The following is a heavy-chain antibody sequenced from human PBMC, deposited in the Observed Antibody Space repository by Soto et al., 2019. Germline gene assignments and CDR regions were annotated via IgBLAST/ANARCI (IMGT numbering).Heavy chain of an antibody. Sequence: GGSLRLSCAASGFTFSSYAMSWVRQAPGKGLEWVSAISGSGGSTYYADSVKGRFTISRDNSKNTLYLQMNSLRAEDTAVYYCARKMGGIVVVPAADAPYYYYGMDVWGQGTTVTVSS. CDR2: ISGSGGST. V-gene: IGHV3-23*01. D-gene: IGHD2-2*01. CDR1: GFTFSSYA. J-gene: IGHJ6*02. CDR3: ARKMGGIVVVPAADAPYYYYGMDV.